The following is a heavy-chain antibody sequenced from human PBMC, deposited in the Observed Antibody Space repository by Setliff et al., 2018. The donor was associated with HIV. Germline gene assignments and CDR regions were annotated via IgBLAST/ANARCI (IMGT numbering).Heavy chain of an antibody. J-gene: IGHJ4*02. D-gene: IGHD3-10*01. CDR1: GGALSGYY. V-gene: IGHV4-59*10. Sequence: SETLSLTCAVYGGALSGYYWSWIRQPPGKGLEWIGHIYTGGNANYNPSLQSRVTISLDTPKNQFSLKLNSVIAADTAVYYCARNRVPSSLWGQGTLVTVSS. CDR3: ARNRVPSSL. CDR2: IYTGGNA.